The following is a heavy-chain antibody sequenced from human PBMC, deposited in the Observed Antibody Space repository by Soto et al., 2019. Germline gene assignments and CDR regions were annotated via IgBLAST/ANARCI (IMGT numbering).Heavy chain of an antibody. J-gene: IGHJ5*02. Sequence: ASVKVSCKASGYIFTAYSMHWVRQAPGQGLEWMGWINPNSGGTNYAQKFQGRVTMTRDTSISTAYMELSRLRSDDTAVYYCAREALWFGELIDPWGQGTLVTVSS. CDR1: GYIFTAYS. D-gene: IGHD3-10*01. CDR3: AREALWFGELIDP. CDR2: INPNSGGT. V-gene: IGHV1-2*02.